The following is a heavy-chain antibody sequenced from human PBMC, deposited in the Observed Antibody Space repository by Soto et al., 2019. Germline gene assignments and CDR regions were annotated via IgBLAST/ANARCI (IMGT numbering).Heavy chain of an antibody. D-gene: IGHD3-10*01. V-gene: IGHV5-51*01. CDR1: GHICTHSW. CDR3: EKHPFGDYDGIYD. J-gene: IGHJ6*02. CDR2: IYPGDSDT. Sequence: PGESLRIYCKSSGHICTHSWVGWDRQMPGKGLEWMGIIYPGDSDTRYSPSFQGQVTISADWSISTAYLQWSSLKASDTALYYCEKHPFGDYDGIYDCGDGTSVTACS.